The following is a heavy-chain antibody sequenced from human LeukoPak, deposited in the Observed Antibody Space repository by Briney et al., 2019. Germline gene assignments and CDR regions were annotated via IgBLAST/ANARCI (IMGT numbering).Heavy chain of an antibody. D-gene: IGHD6-13*01. CDR2: IIPIFGTA. J-gene: IGHJ5*02. V-gene: IGHV1-69*13. Sequence: EASVKVSCKASGGTFSSYAISWVRQAPGQGLEWMGGIIPIFGTANYAQKFQGRVTITADESTSTAYMELSSLRSEDTAVYYCARDYSSSWYSGWFDPWGQGTLATVSS. CDR1: GGTFSSYA. CDR3: ARDYSSSWYSGWFDP.